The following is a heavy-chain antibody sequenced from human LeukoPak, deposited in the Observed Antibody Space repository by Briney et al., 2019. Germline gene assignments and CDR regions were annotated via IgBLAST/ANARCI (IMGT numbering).Heavy chain of an antibody. J-gene: IGHJ4*02. CDR1: GFTVSGNY. CDR2: IYSGGSI. V-gene: IGHV3-53*04. CDR3: ASGSRFDY. D-gene: IGHD5/OR15-5a*01. Sequence: PGGSLRLSCAASGFTVSGNYMSWVRQAPGKGLEWASVIYSGGSIYYADSVKGRFTISRHNSKNTLYLQMNSLRLEDTAVYYCASGSRFDYWGQGTLVTVSS.